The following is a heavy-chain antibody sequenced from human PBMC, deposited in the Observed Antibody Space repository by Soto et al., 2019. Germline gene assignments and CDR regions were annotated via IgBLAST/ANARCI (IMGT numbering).Heavy chain of an antibody. CDR1: GGSISSHY. D-gene: IGHD3-22*01. J-gene: IGHJ4*02. CDR2: IYYSGST. V-gene: IGHV4-59*11. CDR3: ASSYYYDSSGNFDY. Sequence: PSETLSLTCTVSGGSISSHYWSWIRQPPGKGLEWIGYIYYSGSTNYNPSLKSRVTISVDTSKNQFSLKLSSVTAADTAVYYCASSYYYDSSGNFDYWGQGTLVTVSS.